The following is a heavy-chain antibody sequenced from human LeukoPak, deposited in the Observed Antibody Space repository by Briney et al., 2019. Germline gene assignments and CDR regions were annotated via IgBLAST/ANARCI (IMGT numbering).Heavy chain of an antibody. Sequence: SETLSLTCTVSGGSISSGSYYWSWLRQPAGKGLEWIGRIYTSGSTNYNPSLKSRVTISVDTSKNQFSLKLSSVTAADTAVYYCARDTTLDGSPGFFDYWGQGTLVTVSS. D-gene: IGHD1-1*01. CDR1: GGSISSGSYY. J-gene: IGHJ4*02. CDR2: IYTSGST. CDR3: ARDTTLDGSPGFFDY. V-gene: IGHV4-61*02.